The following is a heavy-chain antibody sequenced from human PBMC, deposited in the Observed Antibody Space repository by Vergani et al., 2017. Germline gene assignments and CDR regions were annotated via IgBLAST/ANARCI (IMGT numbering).Heavy chain of an antibody. Sequence: QVQLVQSGAEVKKPGSSVKVSCKASGGTFSSYAISWVRQAPGQGLEWMGGIIPIFGTANYAQKFQGRVTITADESTSTAYMGLSSLRSEDTAVYYCARTDYYGSGSYYMYYYYGMDVWGQGTTVTVSS. CDR2: IIPIFGTA. D-gene: IGHD3-10*01. J-gene: IGHJ6*02. CDR3: ARTDYYGSGSYYMYYYYGMDV. V-gene: IGHV1-69*01. CDR1: GGTFSSYA.